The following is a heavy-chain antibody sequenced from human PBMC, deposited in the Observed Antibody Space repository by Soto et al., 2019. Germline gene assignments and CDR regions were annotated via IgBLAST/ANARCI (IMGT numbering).Heavy chain of an antibody. CDR3: ARDLSYGLCDY. D-gene: IGHD5-18*01. J-gene: IGHJ4*02. CDR2: ISAHNGNT. Sequence: QVQLVQSGAEVKKPGASVKVSCKASGYTFTSYGISWVRQAPGQGLEWMGWISAHNGNTKYAQKRQGRXTXTXXTSTSTAYMELRSLRSDDTAVYYCARDLSYGLCDYWGQGTLVTVSS. CDR1: GYTFTSYG. V-gene: IGHV1-18*01.